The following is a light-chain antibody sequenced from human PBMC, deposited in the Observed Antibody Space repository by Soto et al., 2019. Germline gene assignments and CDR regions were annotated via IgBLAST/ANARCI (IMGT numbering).Light chain of an antibody. CDR1: QSISTY. CDR2: AAS. J-gene: IGKJ1*01. CDR3: QQSYSTPYT. V-gene: IGKV1-39*01. Sequence: PSSLSASVGDRVTISCRASQSISTYLNWYQHKPGKAPKLLIHAASSLRSGVPSRFSGSGSGTDFTLTISSLQPEDFATYYCQQSYSTPYTFGQGTKVDIK.